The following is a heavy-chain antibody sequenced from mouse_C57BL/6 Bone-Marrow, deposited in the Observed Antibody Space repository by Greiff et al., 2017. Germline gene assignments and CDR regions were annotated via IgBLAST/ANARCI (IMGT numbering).Heavy chain of an antibody. CDR3: TRVHYGSSYYAMDY. D-gene: IGHD1-1*01. Sequence: EVKLQESGEGLVKPGGSLKLSCAASGFTFSSYAMSWVRQTPEKRLAWVAYISSGGDYIYYADTVKGRFTISRDNARNTLYLQMSRLKSEDTAMYYCTRVHYGSSYYAMDYWGQGTSVTVSS. CDR2: ISSGGDYI. CDR1: GFTFSSYA. J-gene: IGHJ4*01. V-gene: IGHV5-9-1*02.